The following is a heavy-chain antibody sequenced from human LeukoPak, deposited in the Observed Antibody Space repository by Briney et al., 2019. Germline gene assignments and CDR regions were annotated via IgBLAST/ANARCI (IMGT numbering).Heavy chain of an antibody. V-gene: IGHV4-4*07. CDR3: ARENSGAAARFFDY. Sequence: PSETLSLTCTVSGGSISSYYWSWIRQPAAKGLEWIGRMSSSGSTNYNPSLKSRVTMSVDTSKNQFSLNLTSVTAADTAVCYCARENSGAAARFFDYWGQGTLVTVSS. D-gene: IGHD6-13*01. CDR1: GGSISSYY. CDR2: MSSSGST. J-gene: IGHJ4*02.